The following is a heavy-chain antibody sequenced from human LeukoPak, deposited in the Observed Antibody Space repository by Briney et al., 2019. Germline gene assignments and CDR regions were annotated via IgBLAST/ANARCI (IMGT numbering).Heavy chain of an antibody. V-gene: IGHV1-69*13. CDR3: ARVRGNDVPVAFDI. CDR2: IIPIFGTA. Sequence: SVKVSCKASGGTFSSYAISWVGQAPGQGLEWMGGIIPIFGTANYAQKFQGRVTITADESTSTAYMELSSLRSEDTAVYYCARVRGNDVPVAFDIWGQGTMVTVSS. D-gene: IGHD1-1*01. CDR1: GGTFSSYA. J-gene: IGHJ3*02.